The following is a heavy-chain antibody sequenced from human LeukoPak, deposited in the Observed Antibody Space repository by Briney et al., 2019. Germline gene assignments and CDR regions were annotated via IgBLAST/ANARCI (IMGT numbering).Heavy chain of an antibody. J-gene: IGHJ4*02. Sequence: GGSLRLSCAASGFTFSSYSMNWVRQAPGKGLEWVSSISSGSSYIYYADSVKGRFTISRDNAKNSLYLQMNSLRAEDTAVYYCARMDRRWELLRPLDYWGQGALVTVSS. V-gene: IGHV3-21*01. D-gene: IGHD1-26*01. CDR2: ISSGSSYI. CDR3: ARMDRRWELLRPLDY. CDR1: GFTFSSYS.